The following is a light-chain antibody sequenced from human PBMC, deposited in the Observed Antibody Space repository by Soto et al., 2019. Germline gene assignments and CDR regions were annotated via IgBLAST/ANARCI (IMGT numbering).Light chain of an antibody. J-gene: IGKJ2*01. CDR1: QGSINY. V-gene: IGKV1-27*01. CDR2: AAS. Sequence: DIQMTQSPASLSASVGDRVTITCRASQGSINYLAWSQQKPGKVPKVLIYAASTLQSGVPSRFSGSGSGPDFTLTISSLQPEDVATYYCQKYNSAPCTFGQGTKLEI. CDR3: QKYNSAPCT.